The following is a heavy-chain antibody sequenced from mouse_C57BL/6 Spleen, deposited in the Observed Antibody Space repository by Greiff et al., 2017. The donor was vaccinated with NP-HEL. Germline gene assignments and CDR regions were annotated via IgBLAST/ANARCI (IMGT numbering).Heavy chain of an antibody. CDR1: GYTFTSYW. CDR3: ARWGYYYGSSYYFDY. Sequence: QVQLQQPGAELVRPGSSVKLSCKASGYTFTSYWMDWVKQRPGQGLEWIGNIYPSDSETHYNQKFKDKATLTVDKSSSTAYMQLSSLTSEDSAVYYCARWGYYYGSSYYFDYWGQGTTLTVSS. D-gene: IGHD1-1*01. J-gene: IGHJ2*01. CDR2: IYPSDSET. V-gene: IGHV1-61*01.